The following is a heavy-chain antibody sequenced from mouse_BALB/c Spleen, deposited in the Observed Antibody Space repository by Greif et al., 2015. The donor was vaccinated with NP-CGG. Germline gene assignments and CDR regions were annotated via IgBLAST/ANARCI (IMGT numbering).Heavy chain of an antibody. CDR1: GYAFSSYW. D-gene: IGHD3-2*01. V-gene: IGHV1-80*01. J-gene: IGHJ3*01. Sequence: VMLVESGAELVRPGSSVKISCKASGYAFSSYWMNWVKQRPGQGLEWIGQIYPGDGDTNYNGKFKGKATLTADKSSSTAYMQLSSLTSGDSAVYFCARRDSSGYGFAYWGQGTLVTVSA. CDR3: ARRDSSGYGFAY. CDR2: IYPGDGDT.